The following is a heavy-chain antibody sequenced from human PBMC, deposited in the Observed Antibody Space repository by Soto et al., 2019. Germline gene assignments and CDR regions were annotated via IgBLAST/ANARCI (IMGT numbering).Heavy chain of an antibody. CDR3: ARERKEWNQYSDYFDY. CDR1: GGTFSSYA. Sequence: ASVKVSCKASGGTFSSYAISWVRQAPGQGLEWMGGIIPIFGTANYAQKFQGRVTITADESTSTAYMELSSLRSEDTAVYYCARERKEWNQYSDYFDYWGQGTLVTVSS. CDR2: IIPIFGTA. J-gene: IGHJ4*02. V-gene: IGHV1-69*13. D-gene: IGHD1-1*01.